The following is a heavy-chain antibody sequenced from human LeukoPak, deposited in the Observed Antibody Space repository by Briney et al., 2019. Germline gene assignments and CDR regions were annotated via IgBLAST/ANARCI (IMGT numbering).Heavy chain of an antibody. CDR1: GFTLSSYS. D-gene: IGHD6-13*01. V-gene: IGHV3-21*01. Sequence: GGSLRLSCAASGFTLSSYSMNWVRQAPGKGLEWVSCISGSSSYKYYADSLKGRFTISRDNAKNSLYLQMTSLTAEDTAVYYCARGDPYIETAGDYWGQGTLVTVSS. J-gene: IGHJ4*02. CDR2: ISGSSSYK. CDR3: ARGDPYIETAGDY.